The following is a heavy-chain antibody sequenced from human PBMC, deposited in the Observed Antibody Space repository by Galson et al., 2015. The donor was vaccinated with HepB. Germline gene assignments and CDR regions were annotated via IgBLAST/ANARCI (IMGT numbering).Heavy chain of an antibody. J-gene: IGHJ3*02. CDR3: AREEKLYNWNYRNAFDI. CDR2: ISSSGSTI. CDR1: GFTFSDYY. Sequence: SLRLSCAASGFTFSDYYMSWIRQAPGKGLEWVSYISSSGSTIYYADSVKGRFTISRDNAKNSLYLQMNSLRAEDTAVYYCAREEKLYNWNYRNAFDIWGQGTMVTVSS. D-gene: IGHD1-7*01. V-gene: IGHV3-11*01.